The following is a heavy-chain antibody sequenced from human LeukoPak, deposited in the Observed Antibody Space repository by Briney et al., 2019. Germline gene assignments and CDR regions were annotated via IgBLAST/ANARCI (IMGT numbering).Heavy chain of an antibody. CDR3: ATGGAVSRYFDWSI. V-gene: IGHV1-24*01. D-gene: IGHD3-9*01. Sequence: ASVEVSCKASGHTFTGYYMHWVRQAPGKGLEWMGGFDPEDGETIYAQKFQGRVTMTEDTSTDTAYMELSSLRSEDTAVYYCATGGAVSRYFDWSIWGQGTLVTVSS. J-gene: IGHJ4*02. CDR2: FDPEDGET. CDR1: GHTFTGYY.